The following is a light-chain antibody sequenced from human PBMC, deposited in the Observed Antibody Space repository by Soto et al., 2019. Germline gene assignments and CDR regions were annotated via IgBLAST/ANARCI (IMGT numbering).Light chain of an antibody. J-gene: IGKJ1*01. CDR1: QSVGRN. Sequence: ETVLTQSPATLSVSPGERATLSCRPSQSVGRNLSWYQQKPGQAPRLLIYGASTRATGFPARFSVSGSGTEFTLTISRLKSEDFAVYYCQQYNNWTPTFSQGTKVDIK. CDR2: GAS. V-gene: IGKV3-15*01. CDR3: QQYNNWTPT.